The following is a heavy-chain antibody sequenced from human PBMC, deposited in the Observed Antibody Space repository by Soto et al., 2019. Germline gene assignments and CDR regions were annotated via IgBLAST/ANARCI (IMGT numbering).Heavy chain of an antibody. CDR2: IIPIFGTA. CDR1: GGAFRSYA. V-gene: IGHV1-69*06. CDR3: AREGMAAAPTAFDT. Sequence: YVTVSLKTSGGAFRSYAISLVRPAPGQGLEWMGGIIPIFGTANYAQKFQGRVTITADKSTSTAYMELSSLRSEDTAVYYCAREGMAAAPTAFDTCGQGKMVTVS. J-gene: IGHJ3*02. D-gene: IGHD6-13*01.